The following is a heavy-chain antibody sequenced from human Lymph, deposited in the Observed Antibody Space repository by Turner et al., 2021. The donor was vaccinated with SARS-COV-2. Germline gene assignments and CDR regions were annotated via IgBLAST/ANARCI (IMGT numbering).Heavy chain of an antibody. D-gene: IGHD3-10*01. J-gene: IGHJ4*02. CDR1: GGPFTGYY. Sequence: QVQLLQSGAEVKKPGASLMGPSRASGGPFTGYYMHWVRQAPGQGLEWMGWINTNSGGTNYAQKFQGRVTMTRDTSISTAYMELSRLRSDDTAVYYCARSRDLQSMVRGVDPFDYWGQGTLVTVSS. CDR3: ARSRDLQSMVRGVDPFDY. CDR2: INTNSGGT. V-gene: IGHV1-2*02.